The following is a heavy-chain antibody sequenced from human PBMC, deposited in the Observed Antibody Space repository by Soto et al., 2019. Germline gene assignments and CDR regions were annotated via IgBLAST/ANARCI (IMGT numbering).Heavy chain of an antibody. D-gene: IGHD3-10*01. Sequence: GESLKISCKGSGYSFTSYWIGWVRQMPGKGLEWMGIIYPADSDIRYSPSFQGQVTISADKSISTAYLQWSSLKASDTAMYYCATSWSPRYFYYYYGMDVWGQGTTVTVSS. CDR1: GYSFTSYW. CDR2: IYPADSDI. CDR3: ATSWSPRYFYYYYGMDV. V-gene: IGHV5-51*01. J-gene: IGHJ6*02.